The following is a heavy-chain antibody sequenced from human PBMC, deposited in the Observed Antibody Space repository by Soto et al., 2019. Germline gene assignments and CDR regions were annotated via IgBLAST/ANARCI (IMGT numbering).Heavy chain of an antibody. V-gene: IGHV3-23*01. D-gene: IGHD6-19*01. CDR2: ISGSGTSA. CDR1: GFTFGIYV. J-gene: IGHJ4*02. Sequence: EVQLLESGGGLVQPGGSLRLSCAASGFTFGIYVMDWVRQAPGKGLEWVSTISGSGTSAYYADSVKGRFTFSRDNSKSTVYLQMDSLRAEDTAIYCCAKGHADGWYGALDYWGQGSLVIVSS. CDR3: AKGHADGWYGALDY.